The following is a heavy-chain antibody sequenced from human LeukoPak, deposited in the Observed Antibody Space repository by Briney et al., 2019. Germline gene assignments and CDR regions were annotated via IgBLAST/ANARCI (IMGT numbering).Heavy chain of an antibody. D-gene: IGHD3-10*01. CDR3: AKYTSGTSYRGLDQ. J-gene: IGHJ4*02. V-gene: IGHV3-23*01. CDR1: GLTVSSYA. CDR2: IIGSAVNT. Sequence: PGGSLRLSCGASGLTVSSYAMTWVRQAPGKGLEWVSTIIGSAVNTYYADSVKGRFTISRDDSKNTMYLQMNSLRAEDTAVYSCAKYTSGTSYRGLDQWGQGTLVTVSS.